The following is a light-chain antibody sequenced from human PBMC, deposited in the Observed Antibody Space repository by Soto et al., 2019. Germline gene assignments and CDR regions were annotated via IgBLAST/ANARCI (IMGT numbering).Light chain of an antibody. CDR3: AAWDDSLNGCV. Sequence: QSVLTQPPSASGTPGQRVTIDRSGSSSNIGSNTVNWYQQLPGTAPKLLIYTNNQRPSGVPDRFSGSKSGTSASLAISGLQSDDEADYYCAAWDDSLNGCVFGGGTKLTVL. J-gene: IGLJ3*02. CDR2: TNN. CDR1: SSNIGSNT. V-gene: IGLV1-44*01.